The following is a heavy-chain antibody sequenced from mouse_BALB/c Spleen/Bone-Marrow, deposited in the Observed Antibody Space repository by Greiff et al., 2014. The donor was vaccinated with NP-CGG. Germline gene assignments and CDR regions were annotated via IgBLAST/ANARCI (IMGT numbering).Heavy chain of an antibody. CDR1: GFTFSNYG. Sequence: EVQGVGSGGGLVQPGGSLKLSCAASGFTFSNYGMSWVRQTPDKRLEFVATINTNGGDTYYPDSVKGRFTISRDNVKNTLYLQMSSLKSEDTAMYYCARGVDYVSCFAYWGQGTLVAVSA. J-gene: IGHJ3*01. V-gene: IGHV5-6-3*01. D-gene: IGHD2-4*01. CDR2: INTNGGDT. CDR3: ARGVDYVSCFAY.